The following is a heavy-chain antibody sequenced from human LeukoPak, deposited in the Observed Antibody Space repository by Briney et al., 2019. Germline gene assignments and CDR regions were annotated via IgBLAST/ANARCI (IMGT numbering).Heavy chain of an antibody. CDR1: GFTFSSYA. J-gene: IGHJ3*02. V-gene: IGHV3-30-3*01. Sequence: PGGSLRLSCAAPGFTFSSYAMLWVRQAPGKGLEWVAVISYDGSNKYYADSVKGRFTISRDNSKNTLYLQVNSLRAEDTAVYYCARDPNWDDAFDIWGQGTMVTVSS. D-gene: IGHD7-27*01. CDR3: ARDPNWDDAFDI. CDR2: ISYDGSNK.